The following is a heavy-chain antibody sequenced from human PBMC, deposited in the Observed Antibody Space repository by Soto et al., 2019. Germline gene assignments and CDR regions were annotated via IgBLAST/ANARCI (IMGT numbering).Heavy chain of an antibody. CDR2: ISDGGGST. J-gene: IGHJ4*02. Sequence: EVQLLESGGGLVQPGGSLRLSCAASGFAFSNYAMAWVRQAPGKGLEWVSSISDGGGSTSYADSVRGRFTISRDNSKNTLYVQMNSLGAVDPAVYYCARPPGDYSKPFDLWGQGPLVTVSS. CDR1: GFAFSNYA. D-gene: IGHD4-4*01. CDR3: ARPPGDYSKPFDL. V-gene: IGHV3-23*01.